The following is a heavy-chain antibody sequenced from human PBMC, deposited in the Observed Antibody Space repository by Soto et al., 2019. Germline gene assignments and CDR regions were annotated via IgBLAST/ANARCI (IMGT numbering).Heavy chain of an antibody. J-gene: IGHJ5*02. CDR3: ARESHYIAVAGTWFDP. Sequence: SVKVSCKACGCTFSSYAISWVRQAAGQGLEWMGGIIPIFGTANYAQKFQGRVTITADESTSTAYMELSSLRSEDTAVYYCARESHYIAVAGTWFDPWCQGTLVTVSS. V-gene: IGHV1-69*13. CDR1: GCTFSSYA. CDR2: IIPIFGTA. D-gene: IGHD6-19*01.